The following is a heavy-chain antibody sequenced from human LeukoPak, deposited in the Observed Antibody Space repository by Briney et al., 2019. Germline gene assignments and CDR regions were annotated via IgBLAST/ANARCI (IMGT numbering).Heavy chain of an antibody. Sequence: PGGSLRLSCAASGFTFSSYGMHWVRQAPGKGLEWVAVIWYDGSNKYYADSVKGRFTISRDNSKNTLYLQMNSLRAEDTAVYYCARGEFYYYGSGSYYFDYWGQGTLVTVSS. D-gene: IGHD3-10*01. V-gene: IGHV3-33*01. J-gene: IGHJ4*02. CDR1: GFTFSSYG. CDR2: IWYDGSNK. CDR3: ARGEFYYYGSGSYYFDY.